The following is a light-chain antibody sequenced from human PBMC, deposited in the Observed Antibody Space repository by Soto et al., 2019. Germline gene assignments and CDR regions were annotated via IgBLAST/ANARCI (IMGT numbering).Light chain of an antibody. V-gene: IGLV2-14*01. Sequence: ALTPPASVSGSAGQSITISCTGTSSDVGGYNYVSWYQQHPGKAPKLMIYEVSNRPSGVSNRFSGSKSGNTASLTISGLQAEDEADYYCSSYTSSSFYVFGTGTKVTVL. CDR2: EVS. J-gene: IGLJ1*01. CDR1: SSDVGGYNY. CDR3: SSYTSSSFYV.